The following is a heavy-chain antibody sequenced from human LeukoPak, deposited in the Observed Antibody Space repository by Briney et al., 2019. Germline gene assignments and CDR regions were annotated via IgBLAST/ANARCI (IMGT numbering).Heavy chain of an antibody. CDR2: ISGGGGST. Sequence: GGSLRLSCAASGFAFRNYAMTWVRQAPGKGLEWVSAISGGGGSTYYADSVKGRFTISRDNSRNTLYLQMNSLRAEDTAVYYCAKDFPYYDFWSGFGYMDVWGKGTTVTVSS. V-gene: IGHV3-23*01. CDR1: GFAFRNYA. J-gene: IGHJ6*03. CDR3: AKDFPYYDFWSGFGYMDV. D-gene: IGHD3-3*01.